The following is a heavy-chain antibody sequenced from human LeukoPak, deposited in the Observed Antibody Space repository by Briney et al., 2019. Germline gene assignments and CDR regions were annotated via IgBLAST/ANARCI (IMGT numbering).Heavy chain of an antibody. Sequence: GGSLRLSCAASGVTFSNYAMSWVRKAPGKGLEWVSSITGSAVSTYYADSVKGRFTISRDNSKNTLYLQMNSLRAEDTAVYYCAKDFRSYYYDTSGYFWDYWGQGTLVTVSS. V-gene: IGHV3-23*01. D-gene: IGHD3-22*01. CDR3: AKDFRSYYYDTSGYFWDY. J-gene: IGHJ4*02. CDR2: ITGSAVST. CDR1: GVTFSNYA.